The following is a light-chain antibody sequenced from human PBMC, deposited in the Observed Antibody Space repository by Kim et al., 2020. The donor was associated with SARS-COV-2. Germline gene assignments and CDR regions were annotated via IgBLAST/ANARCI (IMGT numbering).Light chain of an antibody. V-gene: IGKV3-20*01. Sequence: SPGERATLPCRASQSVSSSYLAWYQQKPGQAPRLLIYGASSRATGIPDRFSGRGSGTDFTLTISRLEPEDFAVYYCQQYGSSPWTFGQGTKVDIK. J-gene: IGKJ1*01. CDR2: GAS. CDR1: QSVSSSY. CDR3: QQYGSSPWT.